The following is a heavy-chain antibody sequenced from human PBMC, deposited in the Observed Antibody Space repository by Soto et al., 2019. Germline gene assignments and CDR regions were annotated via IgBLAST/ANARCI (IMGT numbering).Heavy chain of an antibody. CDR2: FIPIFVSA. Sequence: SVKVSCKASGGTFSSYAISWVRQAPGKGLEWMGVFIPIFVSAHYAPKFQGRITITADESTSTAYMELSGLTSEDTAIYYCARDVSSDTTGFRGYDLWGQGTQVTVSS. V-gene: IGHV1-69*13. D-gene: IGHD3-10*01. CDR3: ARDVSSDTTGFRGYDL. J-gene: IGHJ4*02. CDR1: GGTFSSYA.